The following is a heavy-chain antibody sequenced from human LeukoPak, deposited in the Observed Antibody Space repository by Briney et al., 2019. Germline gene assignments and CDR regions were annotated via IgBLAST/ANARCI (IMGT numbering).Heavy chain of an antibody. D-gene: IGHD2-15*01. CDR2: IYTSGST. V-gene: IGHV4-61*02. CDR3: AGQINCSGGSCYSYYYYYMDV. J-gene: IGHJ6*03. Sequence: TSETLSLTCTVSGGSISSGSYYWSWIRQPAGKGLEWIGRIYTSGSTNYNPSLKSRVTISVDTSKNQFSLKLSSVTAADTAVYYCAGQINCSGGSCYSYYYYYMDVWGKGTTVTISS. CDR1: GGSISSGSYY.